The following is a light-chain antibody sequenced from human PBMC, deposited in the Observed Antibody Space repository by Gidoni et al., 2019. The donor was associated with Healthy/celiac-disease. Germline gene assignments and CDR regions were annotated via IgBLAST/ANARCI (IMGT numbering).Light chain of an antibody. V-gene: IGKV3-11*01. Sequence: EIVLTQSPATLSLSPGERATLPCRASQNVSSYLAWYQQKPGQAPRLLIYDASNRATGIPARFSGSGSGTDFTLTISSLEPEDFAVYYCQQRSNWPLFTFGPGTKVDIK. CDR2: DAS. CDR3: QQRSNWPLFT. J-gene: IGKJ3*01. CDR1: QNVSSY.